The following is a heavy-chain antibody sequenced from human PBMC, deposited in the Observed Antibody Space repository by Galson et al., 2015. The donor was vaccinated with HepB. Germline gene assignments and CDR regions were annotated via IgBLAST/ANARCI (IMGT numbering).Heavy chain of an antibody. CDR3: ARGSDVDYGGNSGWFDP. Sequence: SVKVSCKASGGTFSSYAISWVRQAPGQRLEWMGGIIPIFGTANYAQKFQGRVTITADESTSTAYMELSSLRSEDTAVYYCARGSDVDYGGNSGWFDPWGQGTLVTVSS. CDR2: IIPIFGTA. V-gene: IGHV1-69*13. J-gene: IGHJ5*02. CDR1: GGTFSSYA. D-gene: IGHD4-23*01.